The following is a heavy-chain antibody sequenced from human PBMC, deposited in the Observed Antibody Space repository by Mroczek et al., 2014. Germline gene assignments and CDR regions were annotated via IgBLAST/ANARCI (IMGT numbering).Heavy chain of an antibody. Sequence: GKKPGASVKVSCKASGYTFTSYGISWVRQAPGQGLEWMGWISAYNGNTNYAQKLQGRVTMTTDTSTSTAYMELRSLRSDDTAVYYCARDLLRVATVLAKYYYYGMDVWGQGTTVTVSS. D-gene: IGHD5-12*01. CDR3: ARDLLRVATVLAKYYYYGMDV. V-gene: IGHV1-18*01. J-gene: IGHJ6*02. CDR2: ISAYNGNT. CDR1: GYTFTSYG.